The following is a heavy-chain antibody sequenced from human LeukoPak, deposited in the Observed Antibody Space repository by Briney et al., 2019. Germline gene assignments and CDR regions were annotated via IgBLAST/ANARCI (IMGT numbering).Heavy chain of an antibody. V-gene: IGHV3-7*03. CDR2: IRKDGGET. Sequence: GWSLRLSCAASGFPFSNYWMNWVRQAPGNALEWVAYIRKDGGETYYVDSVKGRFTISRDNAKNSLYLQMNSLRAEDTAVYYCARHTSGQPFDYWGQGTLVTVSS. CDR3: ARHTSGQPFDY. D-gene: IGHD6-19*01. J-gene: IGHJ4*02. CDR1: GFPFSNYW.